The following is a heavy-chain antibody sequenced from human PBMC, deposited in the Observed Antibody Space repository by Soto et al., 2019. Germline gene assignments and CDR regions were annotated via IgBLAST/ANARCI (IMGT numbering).Heavy chain of an antibody. CDR1: GFSFSNYC. CDR2: INSDGSST. CDR3: GKGGDTGTRPISF. V-gene: IGHV3-74*01. J-gene: IGHJ4*02. D-gene: IGHD1-7*01. Sequence: GGSLRLSCVASGFSFSNYCMHWVRQVPGKGLVWVSHINSDGSSTGYADSVKGRFTISRDNANNTLYVQMNSLRAEDTAVYYWGKGGDTGTRPISFWGQGTQVTVSS.